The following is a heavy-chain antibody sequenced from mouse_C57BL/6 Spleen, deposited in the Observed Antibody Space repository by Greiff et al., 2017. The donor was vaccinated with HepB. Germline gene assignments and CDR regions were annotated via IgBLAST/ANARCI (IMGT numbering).Heavy chain of an antibody. V-gene: IGHV14-1*01. D-gene: IGHD1-1*01. J-gene: IGHJ3*01. CDR1: GFNIKDYY. CDR3: TYDGSSPAWFAY. CDR2: IDPEDGDT. Sequence: EVQLQQSGAELVRPGASVKLSCTASGFNIKDYYMHWVKQRPEQGLEWIGRIDPEDGDTEYAPKFQGKATMTADTSSNTAYLQLSSLTSEDTAVYYCTYDGSSPAWFAYWGQGTLVTVSA.